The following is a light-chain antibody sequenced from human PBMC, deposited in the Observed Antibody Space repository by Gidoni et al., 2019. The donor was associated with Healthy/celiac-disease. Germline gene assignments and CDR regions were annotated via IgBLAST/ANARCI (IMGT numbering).Light chain of an antibody. Sequence: DIVMTQSPDSLAVSLGERATINCKSSQSVLYSSNNKNYLAWYQQKPGQPPKLLIYWASTRESGVPDRFSGSGSGTDFTITISSLQAEDVAVYYCQQYYSTPETFGPGTKVDIK. CDR1: QSVLYSSNNKNY. CDR2: WAS. CDR3: QQYYSTPET. J-gene: IGKJ3*01. V-gene: IGKV4-1*01.